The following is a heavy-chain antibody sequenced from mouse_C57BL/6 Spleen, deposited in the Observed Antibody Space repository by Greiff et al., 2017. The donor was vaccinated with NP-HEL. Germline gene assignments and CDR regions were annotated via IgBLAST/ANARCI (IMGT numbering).Heavy chain of an antibody. V-gene: IGHV1-69*01. J-gene: IGHJ1*03. CDR2: IDPSDSYT. Sequence: QVQLQQPGAELVMPGASVKLSCKASGYTFTSYWMHWVKQRPGQGLEWIGEIDPSDSYTNYNQKFKGKSTLTVDKSSSTAYMQLSSLTSEDSAVYYCARKADEGYFDVWGTGTTVTVSS. CDR1: GYTFTSYW. CDR3: ARKADEGYFDV.